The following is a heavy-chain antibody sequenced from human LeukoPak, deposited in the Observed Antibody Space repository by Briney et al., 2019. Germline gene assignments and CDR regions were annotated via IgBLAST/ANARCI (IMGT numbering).Heavy chain of an antibody. J-gene: IGHJ4*02. CDR3: AKRYCSSTSCYWGFDY. Sequence: GGSLRLSCAASGFTFSSYAMHWVRQAPGKGLEWVSAISGDGGTTYYADSVKGRFTISRDNSKNTLYLQMNSLRAEDTAVYSCAKRYCSSTSCYWGFDYWGQGTLVTVSS. V-gene: IGHV3-23*01. D-gene: IGHD2-2*01. CDR2: ISGDGGTT. CDR1: GFTFSSYA.